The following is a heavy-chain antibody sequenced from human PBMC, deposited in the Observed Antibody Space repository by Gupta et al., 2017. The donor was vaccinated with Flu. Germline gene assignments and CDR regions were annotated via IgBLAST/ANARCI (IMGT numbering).Heavy chain of an antibody. CDR1: GFTFEDYA. CDR2: IRSKAYDGTT. V-gene: IGHV3-49*03. Sequence: EVQLAEAGGGLVQPGRSLRLCCTASGFTFEDYAMTWFRQATGKGLEWVGVIRSKAYDGTTDYAASVKGRFTISRDDSKSIAYLQMNSLKTEDTAMYYCARAPFYYATSGYYFDYWGQGTLVTVSS. D-gene: IGHD3-22*01. J-gene: IGHJ4*02. CDR3: ARAPFYYATSGYYFDY.